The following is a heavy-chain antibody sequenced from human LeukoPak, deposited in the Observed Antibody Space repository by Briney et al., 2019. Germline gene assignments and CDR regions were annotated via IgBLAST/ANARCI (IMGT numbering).Heavy chain of an antibody. J-gene: IGHJ4*02. V-gene: IGHV3-66*01. CDR3: ARGYNDNSVFDY. D-gene: IGHD3-22*01. CDR1: GFTVSSNY. CDR2: IYSDGST. Sequence: PGGSLRLSCAASGFTVSSNYMSSVRQAPGKGLEWVSLIYSDGSTYYADSVKGRFTISRDNSKNTLSLQMNSLRAEDTAVYYCARGYNDNSVFDYCGQGTLVTVSS.